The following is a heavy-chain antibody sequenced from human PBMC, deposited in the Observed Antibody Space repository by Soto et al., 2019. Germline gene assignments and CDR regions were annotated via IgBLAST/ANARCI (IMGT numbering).Heavy chain of an antibody. CDR3: AKVGKYCSSPRCSMFDY. D-gene: IGHD2-2*01. CDR2: ITGSGAGT. J-gene: IGHJ4*02. CDR1: GLTVSGKKY. V-gene: IGHV3-23*01. Sequence: GGSLRLSCVASGLTVSGKKYVAWVRQAPGKGPEWVSTITGSGAGTYYADSVKGRFAISRDNSKKTLYLHMNSLRAEDTAVYYCAKVGKYCSSPRCSMFDYWGQGTLVTVSS.